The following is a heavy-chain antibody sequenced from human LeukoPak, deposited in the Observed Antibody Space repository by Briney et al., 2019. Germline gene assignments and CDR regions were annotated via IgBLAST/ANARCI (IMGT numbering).Heavy chain of an antibody. D-gene: IGHD4-11*01. J-gene: IGHJ6*03. V-gene: IGHV3-7*01. CDR1: GFTFSSYW. CDR3: ARDKTDDSNYYYYMDV. Sequence: PGGSLRLSCAASGFTFSSYWMSWVRQAPGKGLEWVANIKQDGSEKYYVDSVKGRFTISRDNAKNSLYLQMNSLRAEDTAVYYCARDKTDDSNYYYYMDVWGKGTTVTVSS. CDR2: IKQDGSEK.